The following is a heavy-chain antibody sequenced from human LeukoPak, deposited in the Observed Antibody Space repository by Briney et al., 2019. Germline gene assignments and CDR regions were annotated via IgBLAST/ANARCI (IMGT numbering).Heavy chain of an antibody. CDR2: INSDGINT. CDR1: GFTFSNYW. J-gene: IGHJ6*04. V-gene: IGHV3-74*01. D-gene: IGHD3-10*02. CDR3: AELGITMIGGV. Sequence: GGSLRLSCAASGFTFSNYWMHWVRHAPGKGLVWVSRINSDGINTSYADSVKGRFTISRDNAKNSLYLQMNSLRAEDTAVYYCAELGITMIGGVWGKGTTVTISS.